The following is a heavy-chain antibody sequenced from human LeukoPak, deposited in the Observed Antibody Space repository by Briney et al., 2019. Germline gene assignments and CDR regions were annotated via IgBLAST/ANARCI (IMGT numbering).Heavy chain of an antibody. CDR1: GFTFSSYS. CDR2: ISSSSSYI. D-gene: IGHD3-10*01. CDR3: ARDPSITMVRGVPDY. V-gene: IGHV3-21*01. J-gene: IGHJ4*02. Sequence: GGSLRLSCAASGFTFSSYSMNWVRQAPGKGLEWVSSISSSSSYIYYADSVKGRFTISRDNAKNSLYLQMNSLRAEDTAVYYCARDPSITMVRGVPDYCGQGTLVTVSS.